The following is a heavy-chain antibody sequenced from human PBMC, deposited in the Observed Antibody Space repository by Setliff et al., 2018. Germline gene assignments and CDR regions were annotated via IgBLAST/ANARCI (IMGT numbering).Heavy chain of an antibody. J-gene: IGHJ5*02. CDR2: INPNSGGT. V-gene: IGHV1-2*06. CDR1: GYTFTGYY. D-gene: IGHD3-22*01. Sequence: ASVKVSCRASGYTFTGYYMHWVRQAPGQGLEWMGRINPNSGGTNYAQKFQGRVTMTRDTSISTAYMELSRLRSDDTAVYYCARSYYYDSSAANWFDPWGQGTLVTVSS. CDR3: ARSYYYDSSAANWFDP.